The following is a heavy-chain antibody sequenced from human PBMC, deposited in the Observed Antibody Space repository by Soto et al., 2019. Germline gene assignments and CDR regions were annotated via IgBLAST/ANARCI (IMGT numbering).Heavy chain of an antibody. J-gene: IGHJ6*02. D-gene: IGHD2-15*01. CDR3: ARDGLRCSGGSCLTYSYYYYGMDV. CDR2: IIPILGIA. CDR1: GGTFSSYT. V-gene: IGHV1-69*04. Sequence: SVKVSCKASGGTFSSYTISWVRQAPGQGLEWMGRIIPILGIANYAQKFRGRVTITADKSTSTAYMELSSLRSEDTAVYYCARDGLRCSGGSCLTYSYYYYGMDVWGQGTTVTVSS.